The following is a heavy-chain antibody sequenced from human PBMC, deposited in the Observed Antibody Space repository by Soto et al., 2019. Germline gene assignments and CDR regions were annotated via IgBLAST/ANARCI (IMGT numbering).Heavy chain of an antibody. V-gene: IGHV2-5*01. J-gene: IGHJ5*02. Sequence: VSGPTLVNPTQTLTLTCTFSGFSLSTSGVGVGWIRQPPGKALEWLALIYWNDDKRYSPSLKSRLTITKDTSKNQVVLTMTNMDPVDTATYYCAHRLSGQLAPISGYNWFDPWGQGTLVTVSS. CDR1: GFSLSTSGVG. CDR3: AHRLSGQLAPISGYNWFDP. D-gene: IGHD6-6*01. CDR2: IYWNDDK.